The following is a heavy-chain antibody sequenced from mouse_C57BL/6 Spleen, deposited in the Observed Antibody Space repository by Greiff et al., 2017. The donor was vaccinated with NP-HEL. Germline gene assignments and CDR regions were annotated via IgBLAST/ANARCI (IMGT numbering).Heavy chain of an antibody. Sequence: QVHVKQPGAELVRPGSSVKLSCKASGYTFTSYCMHWVKQRPIQGLEWIGNIDPSDSETHYNQKFQDKAPLTVDKSSSTAYMQLSSLTSEDSAVYYCARADYGSSYLYYFDYWGQGTTLTVSS. CDR1: GYTFTSYC. CDR3: ARADYGSSYLYYFDY. J-gene: IGHJ2*01. D-gene: IGHD1-1*01. V-gene: IGHV1-52*01. CDR2: IDPSDSET.